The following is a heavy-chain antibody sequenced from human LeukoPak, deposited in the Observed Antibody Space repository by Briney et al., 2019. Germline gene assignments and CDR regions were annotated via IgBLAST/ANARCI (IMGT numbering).Heavy chain of an antibody. CDR1: GFTVISNY. J-gene: IGHJ4*02. D-gene: IGHD5-24*01. CDR2: ISSSGSSI. Sequence: PGGSLRLSCAASGFTVISNYMNWVRQAPGKGLEWVSYISSSGSSIYYADSVKGRFTISRDNAKNSLYLQMNSLRAEDTALYYCAREVGSYRDNTPLDYWGQGTLVTVSS. CDR3: AREVGSYRDNTPLDY. V-gene: IGHV3-48*04.